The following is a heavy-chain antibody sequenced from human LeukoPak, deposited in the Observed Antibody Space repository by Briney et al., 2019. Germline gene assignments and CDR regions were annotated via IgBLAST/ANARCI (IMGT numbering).Heavy chain of an antibody. CDR2: ISLNTYTI. V-gene: IGHV3-9*01. CDR3: SKDISGPYLAAFYY. J-gene: IGHJ4*02. CDR1: GVSFYEDA. Sequence: GRCLRLSCAASGVSFYEDAMQGGRDTPGRGGGRGSGISLNTYTIGYADSVKGPFTISRDNANNSLYLQINSLRGEATALYYCSKDISGPYLAAFYYWGPATLVTVSS. D-gene: IGHD2/OR15-2a*01.